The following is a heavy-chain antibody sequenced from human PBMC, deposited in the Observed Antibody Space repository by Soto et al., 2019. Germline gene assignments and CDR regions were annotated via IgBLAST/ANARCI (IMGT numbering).Heavy chain of an antibody. V-gene: IGHV1-69*06. J-gene: IGHJ6*02. D-gene: IGHD3-10*01. CDR2: IIPIFGTA. Sequence: GASVKVSCKASGGTFGSYASSWVRQAHGQGLEWMGGIIPIFGTANYAQKFQGRVTITADKSTSTAYMELSSLRSEDTAVYYCARDHYYGSGSSDYYYYGMDVWGQGTTVTVSS. CDR3: ARDHYYGSGSSDYYYYGMDV. CDR1: GGTFGSYA.